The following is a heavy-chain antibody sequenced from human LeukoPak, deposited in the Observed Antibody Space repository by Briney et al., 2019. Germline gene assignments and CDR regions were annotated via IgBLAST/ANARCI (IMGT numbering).Heavy chain of an antibody. V-gene: IGHV3-23*01. CDR3: ARQRGYSYGLFDY. J-gene: IGHJ4*02. Sequence: GGSLRLSCAASGFTFSSYAMSWVRQAPGKGLEWVSAISGSGGSTYYADSVKGRFTISRDNSKNTLYLQMNSLRAEDTAVYYCARQRGYSYGLFDYWGQGTLVTVSS. CDR1: GFTFSSYA. CDR2: ISGSGGST. D-gene: IGHD5-18*01.